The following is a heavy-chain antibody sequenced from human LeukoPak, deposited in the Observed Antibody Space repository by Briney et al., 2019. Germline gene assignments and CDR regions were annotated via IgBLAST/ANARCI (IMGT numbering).Heavy chain of an antibody. CDR3: ARGFSVTLAFDI. CDR1: GFTFTNYY. V-gene: IGHV1-46*01. Sequence: ASVKVSCKASGFTFTNYYMRWVRQAPGHGLEWMGIINLSAGSTSYAQKFQDTITMTRDTSTSTVAMELSSLTSEDTAVYYCARGFSVTLAFDIWGQGTMVTVSS. J-gene: IGHJ3*02. D-gene: IGHD5/OR15-5a*01. CDR2: INLSAGST.